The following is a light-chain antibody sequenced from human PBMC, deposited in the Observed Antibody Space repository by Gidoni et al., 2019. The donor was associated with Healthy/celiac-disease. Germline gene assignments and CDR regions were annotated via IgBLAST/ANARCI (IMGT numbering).Light chain of an antibody. CDR3: SSYTSSSTPSWV. Sequence: QSALTQPASVSGSPGQSITISCTGTSSDVGGYNYFSCYQQHPGKAPKLMIYDVSNRPSGVSNRFSGSKSGNTASLTISGLQAEDEADYYCSSYTSSSTPSWVFGGGTKLTVL. CDR1: SSDVGGYNY. J-gene: IGLJ3*02. V-gene: IGLV2-14*03. CDR2: DVS.